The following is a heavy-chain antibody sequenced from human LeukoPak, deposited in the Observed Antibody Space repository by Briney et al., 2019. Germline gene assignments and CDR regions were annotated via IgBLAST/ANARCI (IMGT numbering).Heavy chain of an antibody. CDR3: ASGVLGDYVWGSYRYAFDY. Sequence: PLETLSLTCTVSGGSISSGGYYWSWIRQHPGKGLEWIGYIYYSGSTYYNPSLKSRVTISVDTSKNQFSLKLSSMTAADTAVYYCASGVLGDYVWGSYRYAFDYWGQGTLVTVSS. D-gene: IGHD3-16*02. CDR2: IYYSGST. J-gene: IGHJ4*02. V-gene: IGHV4-31*03. CDR1: GGSISSGGYY.